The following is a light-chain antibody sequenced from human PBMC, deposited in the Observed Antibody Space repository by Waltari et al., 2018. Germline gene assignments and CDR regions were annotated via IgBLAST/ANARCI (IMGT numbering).Light chain of an antibody. Sequence: DIQMTQSPSSLSASVGDRVTITCRASQSLSSYLNWYQQKPGKAPNLLIYGASSLPSGVPSRFSGSGSGTEFTLTISSLQPEDFATYYCQQTYNTPRTFGQGTKVETK. CDR1: QSLSSY. J-gene: IGKJ1*01. CDR3: QQTYNTPRT. CDR2: GAS. V-gene: IGKV1-39*01.